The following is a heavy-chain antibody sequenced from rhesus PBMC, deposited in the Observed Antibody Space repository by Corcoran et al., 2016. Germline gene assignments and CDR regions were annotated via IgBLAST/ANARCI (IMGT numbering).Heavy chain of an antibody. CDR3: ARSYSGYSSFDY. CDR2: VEPEDGEA. Sequence: EVQLVQSGAEVKKPGASVTISCKASGYPFTDHSLNWVRPAPGKGLDWIGRVEPEDGEADYAQKFQDRVTITADMSTDTAYMELSSLRAEDTAVYYCARSYSGYSSFDYWGQGVLVTVSS. CDR1: GYPFTDHS. V-gene: IGHV1-111*02. J-gene: IGHJ4*01. D-gene: IGHD5-24*01.